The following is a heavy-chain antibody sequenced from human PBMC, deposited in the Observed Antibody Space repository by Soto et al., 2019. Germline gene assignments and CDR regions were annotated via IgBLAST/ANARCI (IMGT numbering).Heavy chain of an antibody. V-gene: IGHV1-46*03. CDR1: GYTFTSYY. CDR3: ASGQGQQLLAKYYYYYMDV. J-gene: IGHJ6*03. D-gene: IGHD6-13*01. CDR2: INPSGGST. Sequence: GASVKVSCKASGYTFTSYYMHWVRQAPGQGLERMGIINPSGGSTSYAQKFQGRVTMTRDTSTSTVYMELSSLRPEDTAVYYCASGQGQQLLAKYYYYYMDVWGKGTTVTVSS.